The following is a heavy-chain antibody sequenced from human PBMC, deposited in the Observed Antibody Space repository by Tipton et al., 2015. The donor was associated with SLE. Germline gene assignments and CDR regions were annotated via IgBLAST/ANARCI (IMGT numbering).Heavy chain of an antibody. CDR1: GGSISSHY. CDR2: IYYSGST. D-gene: IGHD1-26*01. Sequence: TLSLTCTVSGGSISSHYWSWIRQPPGKGLEWIGYIYYSGSTNYNPSLKSRVTISVDTSKNQFSLKLSSVTAADTAAYYCATQRYSGSYYDNYYYGMDVWGQGTTVTVSS. CDR3: ATQRYSGSYYDNYYYGMDV. J-gene: IGHJ6*02. V-gene: IGHV4-59*11.